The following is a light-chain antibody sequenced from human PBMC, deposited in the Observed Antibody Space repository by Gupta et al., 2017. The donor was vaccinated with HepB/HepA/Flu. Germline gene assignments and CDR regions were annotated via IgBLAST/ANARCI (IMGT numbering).Light chain of an antibody. CDR1: QYISNY. CDR3: QQRSSSQT. V-gene: IGKV3-11*01. CDR2: DAS. Sequence: EIVLTQSPATLSLSPGERATLSCRASQYISNYLAWYQQKPGQAPRLLIYDASNRANGIPDRFSGSGSGTDFTLTSSSREPEDFAIYYCQQRSSSQTFGQGTKVEIK. J-gene: IGKJ1*01.